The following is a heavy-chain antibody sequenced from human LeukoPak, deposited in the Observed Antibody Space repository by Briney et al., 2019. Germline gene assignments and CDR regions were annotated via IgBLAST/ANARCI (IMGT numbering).Heavy chain of an antibody. J-gene: IGHJ4*02. CDR1: GYAFSSYG. V-gene: IGHV1-18*01. Sequence: ASVKVSCKASGYAFSSYGLSWFRQAPGQGLEWMGWISSYDGNTKSVDKLQGRVTMTTDTSTSTAYMELRSLRSDDTAVYYCARDAYGSGKGYFDYWGQGTLVTVSS. CDR3: ARDAYGSGKGYFDY. CDR2: ISSYDGNT. D-gene: IGHD3-10*01.